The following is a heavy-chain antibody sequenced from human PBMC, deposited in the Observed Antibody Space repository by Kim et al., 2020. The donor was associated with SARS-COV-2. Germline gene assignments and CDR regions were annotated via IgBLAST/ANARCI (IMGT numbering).Heavy chain of an antibody. CDR1: GFTFSDYY. Sequence: GGSLRLSCAASGFTFSDYYMGWIRQAPGKGLEWVSYISLSGSTMYDAYSVKGRFTVSRDNAKNSLYLQMNNLRGEDTAVYYCAREKVARTFDYWGQGTLVTVSS. D-gene: IGHD2-15*01. V-gene: IGHV3-11*01. CDR3: AREKVARTFDY. J-gene: IGHJ4*02. CDR2: ISLSGSTM.